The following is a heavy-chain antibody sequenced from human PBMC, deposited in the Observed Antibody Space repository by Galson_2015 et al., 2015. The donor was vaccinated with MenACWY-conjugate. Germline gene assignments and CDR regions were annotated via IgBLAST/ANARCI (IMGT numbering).Heavy chain of an antibody. Sequence: SLRLSCAASGFSFSASAMHWVRQASGKGLEWVGRIRSKRNNYATTYAASVQGRFTISRDESERTAYLHMNSLKTEDTAIYYCTSQSPLNLVHWGQGVLVTVSP. CDR2: IRSKRNNYAT. D-gene: IGHD2-8*01. V-gene: IGHV3-73*01. CDR3: TSQSPLNLVH. J-gene: IGHJ4*02. CDR1: GFSFSASA.